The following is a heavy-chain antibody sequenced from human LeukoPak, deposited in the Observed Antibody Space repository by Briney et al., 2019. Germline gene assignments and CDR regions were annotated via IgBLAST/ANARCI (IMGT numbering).Heavy chain of an antibody. CDR2: IQPDGSEQ. J-gene: IGHJ5*02. CDR3: ASQSYARFDP. Sequence: TGGSLRLSCAASGLSFRSRWMSWVRQAPGKGLEWVGNIQPDGSEQYPVDSVKGRFTISRDNARNSMFLQMNSLRVEDTAVYYCASQSYARFDPWGQGTLVTVSS. D-gene: IGHD3-16*01. V-gene: IGHV3-7*01. CDR1: GLSFRSRW.